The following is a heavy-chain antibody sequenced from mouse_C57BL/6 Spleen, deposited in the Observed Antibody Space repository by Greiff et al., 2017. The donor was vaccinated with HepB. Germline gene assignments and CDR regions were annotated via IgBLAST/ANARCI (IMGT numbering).Heavy chain of an antibody. D-gene: IGHD2-1*01. CDR1: GYTFTSYW. CDR2: IDPNSGGT. CDR3: ASGYDNRFAY. Sequence: QVQLQQPGAELVKPGASVKLSCKASGYTFTSYWMHWVKQRPGQGLEWIGRIDPNSGGTKYNEKFKSKATLTVDKPSSTAYMQLSSLTSEDAAVYDCASGYDNRFAYWGQGTLVTVSA. J-gene: IGHJ3*01. V-gene: IGHV1-72*01.